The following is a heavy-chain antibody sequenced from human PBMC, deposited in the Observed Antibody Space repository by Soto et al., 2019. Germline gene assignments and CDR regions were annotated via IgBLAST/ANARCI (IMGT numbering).Heavy chain of an antibody. V-gene: IGHV2-5*02. CDR1: GFSLTTSGVG. CDR2: VYWDDDK. CDR3: AHKGGFGYPES. J-gene: IGHJ5*02. Sequence: QITLKESGPMLVKPTQALTLTCTCSGFSLTTSGVGVGWIRQPPGKALEWLVLVYWDDDKRYSPSLTNRLTLSRDTSKNQVVLTLTNVDPTDTGTYFCAHKGGFGYPESWGQGIMVTVSS. D-gene: IGHD5-18*01.